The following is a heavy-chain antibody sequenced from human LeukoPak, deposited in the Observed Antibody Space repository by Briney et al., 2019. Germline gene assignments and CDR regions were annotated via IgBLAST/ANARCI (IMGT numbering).Heavy chain of an antibody. CDR1: GYTFTSYD. Sequence: ASVKVSCKASGYTFTSYDINWVRQATGQGLEWMGGMNPNSGNTGYAQKFQGRVTMTRNTSISTAYMELSSLRSEDTAVYYCARGRYCGGDCYSVPFQHWGQGTLVTVSS. CDR2: MNPNSGNT. CDR3: ARGRYCGGDCYSVPFQH. D-gene: IGHD2-21*02. J-gene: IGHJ1*01. V-gene: IGHV1-8*01.